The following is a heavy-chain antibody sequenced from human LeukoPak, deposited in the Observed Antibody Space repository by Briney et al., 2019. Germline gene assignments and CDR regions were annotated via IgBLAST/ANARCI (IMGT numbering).Heavy chain of an antibody. V-gene: IGHV3-7*01. J-gene: IGHJ4*02. CDR2: IRQDGSDK. D-gene: IGHD2/OR15-2a*01. CDR1: GFTFSSYW. Sequence: PGGSLRLSCAASGFTFSSYWMSWVRQAPGKGLEWVANIRQDGSDKYYVASVKGRFTIPRDNAKNSLYLQMNSLRAEDTAVYYCVSFYETYWGRGTLVTVSS. CDR3: VSFYETY.